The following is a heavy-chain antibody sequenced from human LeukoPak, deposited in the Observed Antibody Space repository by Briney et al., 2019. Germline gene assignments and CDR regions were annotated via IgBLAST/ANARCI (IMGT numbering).Heavy chain of an antibody. V-gene: IGHV3-53*01. J-gene: IGHJ3*02. D-gene: IGHD2-21*02. CDR2: IYRGGNI. CDR3: AAGGVTAERHAFEI. CDR1: GFTVNSTY. Sequence: PGGSLRLSCVASGFTVNSTYMTWVRQTPGKGLDWVSLIYRGGNIYYGYSVRGRFTMSRDISQNVVFLEINTLRAEDTAVYYCAAGGVTAERHAFEIWGHGTVVTISS.